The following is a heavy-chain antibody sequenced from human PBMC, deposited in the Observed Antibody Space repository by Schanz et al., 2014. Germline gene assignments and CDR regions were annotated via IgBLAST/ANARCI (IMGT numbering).Heavy chain of an antibody. D-gene: IGHD3-10*01. CDR1: GITFSSHS. CDR2: ITYNGGTI. CDR3: ARIGGSVFDY. Sequence: EVHLVESGGGLVQPGGSLRLSCAASGITFSSHSFNWVRQAPGKGLEWISYITYNGGTIYYADSVKGRFTISRGNSKNSLYLQMNSLRAEDTAVYYCARIGGSVFDYWAQGTLVTVSS. J-gene: IGHJ4*02. V-gene: IGHV3-48*04.